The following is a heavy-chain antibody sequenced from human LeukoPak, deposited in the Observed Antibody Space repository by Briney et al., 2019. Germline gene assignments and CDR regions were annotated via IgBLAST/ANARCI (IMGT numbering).Heavy chain of an antibody. V-gene: IGHV4-59*01. CDR3: ARASGGYSTHY. Sequence: SETLSLTCTVSGGSISSYYWSWIRQPPGKGLEWIGYIYYSGTTNYNPSLKSRVTISLDTSKNQFSLMLTSVTAADTAVYYCARASGGYSTHYWGQGTLVTVSS. CDR2: IYYSGTT. CDR1: GGSISSYY. D-gene: IGHD1-26*01. J-gene: IGHJ4*02.